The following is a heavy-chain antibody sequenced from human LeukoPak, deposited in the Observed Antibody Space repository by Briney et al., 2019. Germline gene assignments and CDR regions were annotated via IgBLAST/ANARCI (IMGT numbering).Heavy chain of an antibody. CDR2: IWYDGSNK. CDR1: GFTFSSYG. D-gene: IGHD1-26*01. CDR3: ARVGATPFDY. J-gene: IGHJ4*02. Sequence: GGSLRLSCAASGFTFSSYGMRWVRQAPGKGLEWVADIWYDGSNKYYADSVKGRFTISRDNSKNTLYLQMNSLRAEDRAVYYCARVGATPFDYWGQGTLVTVSS. V-gene: IGHV3-33*01.